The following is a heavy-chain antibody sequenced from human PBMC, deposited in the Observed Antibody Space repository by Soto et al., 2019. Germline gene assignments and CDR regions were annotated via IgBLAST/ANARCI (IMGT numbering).Heavy chain of an antibody. J-gene: IGHJ4*02. Sequence: QVQLVQSGAEVKKPGASVKVSCKASGYTFTSYDINWVRQATGQGLEWMGWINPNSGNTDYAQKFQGRVTMTRNTSLRTAYMELSSLRSEDTAVYYCAREEEGDEGVVGATGDYWGQGTLVTVSS. CDR2: INPNSGNT. CDR1: GYTFTSYD. V-gene: IGHV1-8*01. CDR3: AREEEGDEGVVGATGDY. D-gene: IGHD1-26*01.